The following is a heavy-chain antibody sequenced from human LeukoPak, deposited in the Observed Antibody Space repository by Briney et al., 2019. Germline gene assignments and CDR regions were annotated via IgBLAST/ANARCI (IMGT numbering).Heavy chain of an antibody. V-gene: IGHV4-39*01. CDR2: IYYSGST. J-gene: IGHJ3*02. CDR3: ARHSPQGYCSGGSCYTAFDI. D-gene: IGHD2-15*01. CDR1: CGSISSSSYY. Sequence: SQTLSLTCTVSCGSISSSSYYWGWIRQPPGKGLDWIGSIYYSGSTYYNPSLKSRVTISLETSKNQLSLKLSSVTAADTAVYYCARHSPQGYCSGGSCYTAFDIWGQGTMVTVSS.